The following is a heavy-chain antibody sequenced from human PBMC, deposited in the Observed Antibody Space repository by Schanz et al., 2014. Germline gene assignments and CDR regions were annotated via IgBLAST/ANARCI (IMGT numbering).Heavy chain of an antibody. CDR1: GYTFTSYG. D-gene: IGHD2-2*01. J-gene: IGHJ3*01. CDR2: ISAYNGHT. CDR3: ARGIPYCSSTSCSGLNAYDV. V-gene: IGHV1-18*01. Sequence: QGQLVQSGAEVKKPGASVKVSCKASGYTFTSYGITWVRQAPGQGLEWMGWISAYNGHTTYAQKFQGRVTSTTDSSTSTAYMELRNVRYDDTAMYYCARGIPYCSSTSCSGLNAYDVGGQGTLVTV.